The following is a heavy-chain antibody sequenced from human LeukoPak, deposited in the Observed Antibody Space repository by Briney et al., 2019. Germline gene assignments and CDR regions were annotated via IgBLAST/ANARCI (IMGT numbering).Heavy chain of an antibody. CDR3: ARGPTHGIAAAGRPADY. D-gene: IGHD6-13*01. CDR2: ISAYNGNT. Sequence: GASVKVSCKASGYTFTSYGISWVRQAPGQGLEWMGWISAYNGNTNYAQKLQGRVTMTTDTSTSTAYMELRSLRSDDTAVYYCARGPTHGIAAAGRPADYWGQGTLVTVSS. V-gene: IGHV1-18*01. CDR1: GYTFTSYG. J-gene: IGHJ4*02.